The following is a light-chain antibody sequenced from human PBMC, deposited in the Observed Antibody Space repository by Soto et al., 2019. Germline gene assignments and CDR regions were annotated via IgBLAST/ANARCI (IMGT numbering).Light chain of an antibody. CDR2: END. CDR3: GTWDSSLSIFV. V-gene: IGLV1-51*02. CDR1: NSNIGNYY. Sequence: QSVLTQPPSVSAAPGQKVTMSCSGGNSNIGNYYVSWHQQLPGTAPKLLIYENDKRPSGIPDRSSGSKSGTSATLGITGLQTGDEADYYCGTWDSSLSIFVFGTGTKVTVL. J-gene: IGLJ1*01.